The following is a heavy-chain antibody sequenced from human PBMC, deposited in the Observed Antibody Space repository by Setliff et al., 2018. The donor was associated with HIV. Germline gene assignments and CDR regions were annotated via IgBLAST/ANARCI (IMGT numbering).Heavy chain of an antibody. J-gene: IGHJ4*02. Sequence: PSETLSLTCTVSGGSISSSSYYWGWIRQPPGKGLEWIGSIYYSGRTYYNPSLKSRVTTSVEKSKNQFSLKLSYVTAADTAVYYCATMGRRGWFIDYWGQGTLVTVSS. CDR2: IYYSGRT. D-gene: IGHD6-19*01. V-gene: IGHV4-39*01. CDR1: GGSISSSSYY. CDR3: ATMGRRGWFIDY.